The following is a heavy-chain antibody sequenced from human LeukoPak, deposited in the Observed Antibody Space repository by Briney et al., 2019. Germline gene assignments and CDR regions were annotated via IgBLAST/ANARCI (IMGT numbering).Heavy chain of an antibody. V-gene: IGHV4-59*01. CDR1: GASLSSFY. CDR3: ARDPILRDDYNAA. Sequence: SETLSLTCTISGASLSSFYWSWIRQPPGKGLEWIGCINYSGSTNYNPSLKSRVTISIDTSKNQMSLKLRSVIAADTAVYYCARDPILRDDYNAAWGQGALVSVSS. D-gene: IGHD5-24*01. CDR2: INYSGST. J-gene: IGHJ5*02.